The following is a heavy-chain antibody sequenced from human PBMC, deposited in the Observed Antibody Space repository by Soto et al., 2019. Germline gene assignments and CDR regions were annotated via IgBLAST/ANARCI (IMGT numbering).Heavy chain of an antibody. J-gene: IGHJ5*02. CDR3: AREAYPILTGYYHLNWFDP. D-gene: IGHD3-9*01. V-gene: IGHV3-7*05. CDR1: GFTFSSYW. Sequence: EVQLVESGGGLVQPGGSLRLSCAASGFTFSSYWMSWVRQAPGKGLEWVANIKQDGSEKYYVDSVKGRFTISRDNAKNSLYLQMNSLRAEDTAVYYRAREAYPILTGYYHLNWFDPWGQGTLVTVSS. CDR2: IKQDGSEK.